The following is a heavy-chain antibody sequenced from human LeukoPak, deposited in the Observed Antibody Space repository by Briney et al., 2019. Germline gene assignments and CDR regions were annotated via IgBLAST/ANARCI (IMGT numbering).Heavy chain of an antibody. CDR3: AKRGPIYSSSPGNYFDY. J-gene: IGHJ4*02. Sequence: GGSLRLSCAASGFTFSSCGMTWVRQAPGKGLEWVASISGSDDGTYYADSVKGRFTISRDNSKNTLYLQMNSLRAEDTAVYYCAKRGPIYSSSPGNYFDYWGQGTLVTVSS. CDR2: ISGSDDGT. V-gene: IGHV3-23*01. D-gene: IGHD6-6*01. CDR1: GFTFSSCG.